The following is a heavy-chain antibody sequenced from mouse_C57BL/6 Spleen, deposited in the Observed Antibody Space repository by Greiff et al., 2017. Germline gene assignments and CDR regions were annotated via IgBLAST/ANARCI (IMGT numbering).Heavy chain of an antibody. CDR3: ARHLRGDY. V-gene: IGHV5-17*01. CDR2: ISSGSSTI. D-gene: IGHD1-1*01. CDR1: GFTFSDYG. Sequence: EVQLQESGGGLVKPGGSLKLSCAASGFTFSDYGMHWVRQAPEKGLEWVAYISSGSSTIYYADTVKGRFTISRDNAQNTLFLQMTSLGSEDTAIYYCARHLRGDYWGQGTTLTVSS. J-gene: IGHJ2*01.